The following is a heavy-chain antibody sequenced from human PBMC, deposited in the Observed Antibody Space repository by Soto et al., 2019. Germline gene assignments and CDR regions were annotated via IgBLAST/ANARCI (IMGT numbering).Heavy chain of an antibody. CDR1: GFTVSSNY. V-gene: IGHV3-53*01. CDR3: TIVIVVLGTEDYIDH. Sequence: GGSLRLSCAASGFTVSSNYMSWVRQAPGKGLEWVSIIYSGGSAYYADSVNGRFTISRDNSKNTLYLQMSSLRAEDTAMYYCTIVIVVLGTEDYIDHSGQATLVSVSS. D-gene: IGHD3-22*01. CDR2: IYSGGSA. J-gene: IGHJ4*02.